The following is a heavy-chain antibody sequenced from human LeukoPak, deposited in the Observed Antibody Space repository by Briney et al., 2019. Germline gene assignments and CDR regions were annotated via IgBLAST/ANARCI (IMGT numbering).Heavy chain of an antibody. J-gene: IGHJ4*02. CDR3: ARDGSTYSSGRFDY. Sequence: GGSLRLSCAASGFTFSSYEMNWVRQAPGKGLEWVSYISSSGSTIYYADSVKGRFTISRDNAKNSLYLQMNSLRAEDTAVYYCARDGSTYSSGRFDYWGQGTLVTVSS. D-gene: IGHD6-19*01. CDR2: ISSSGSTI. CDR1: GFTFSSYE. V-gene: IGHV3-48*03.